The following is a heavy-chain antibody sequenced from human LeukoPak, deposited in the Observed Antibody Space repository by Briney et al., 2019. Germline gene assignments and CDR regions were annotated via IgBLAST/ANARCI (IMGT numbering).Heavy chain of an antibody. CDR3: TRSRSGSYFDY. D-gene: IGHD5-12*01. Sequence: GGSLRLSCAASGYTFSDYSINWVRQAPGEGLEWISYISSTSSSIYYADSVKGRFTISRDNAKNSLYPQMNSLRVEDTAIYYCTRSRSGSYFDYWGQGSLVTVSS. CDR2: ISSTSSSI. CDR1: GYTFSDYS. V-gene: IGHV3-48*01. J-gene: IGHJ4*02.